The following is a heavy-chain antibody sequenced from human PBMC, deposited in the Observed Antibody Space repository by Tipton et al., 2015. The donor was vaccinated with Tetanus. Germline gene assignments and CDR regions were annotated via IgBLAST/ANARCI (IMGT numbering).Heavy chain of an antibody. Sequence: TLSLTCTVSGGSISSGGFFWNWIRQFPGKGLEWIGYVYYSGSTFYNPSLKSRVTISVDTSKNQFSLTLTSVTAAGTAVYYCARDQGGGRVVRLNWFDPWGHGPLVTVSS. D-gene: IGHD6-6*01. V-gene: IGHV4-31*03. J-gene: IGHJ5*02. CDR3: ARDQGGGRVVRLNWFDP. CDR2: VYYSGST. CDR1: GGSISSGGFF.